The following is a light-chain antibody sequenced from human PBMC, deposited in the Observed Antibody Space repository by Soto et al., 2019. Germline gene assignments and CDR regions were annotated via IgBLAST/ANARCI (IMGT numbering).Light chain of an antibody. CDR1: SSNVGSHA. J-gene: IGLJ3*02. V-gene: IGLV1-44*01. CDR2: ANN. CDR3: AAWDDSLIGHV. Sequence: QAVVTQPPSASGTPGQRVTISCSGGSSNVGSHAVNWYQQLPGTAPKLLLYANNQRPSGVPDRFSGSRSGTSASLAISGLQSEDEADYYCAAWDDSLIGHVFGGGTQLTVL.